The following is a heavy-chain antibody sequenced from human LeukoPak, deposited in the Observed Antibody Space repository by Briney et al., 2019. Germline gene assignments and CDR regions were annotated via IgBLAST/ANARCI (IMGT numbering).Heavy chain of an antibody. CDR1: GYTFTAYY. Sequence: ASVKVSCKASGYTFTAYYVHWMRQAPGQGLEWMGWINPNGGDTNYAHKFQGRVTMTTDTSTSTAYMELRGLRSDDTAVYYCARDNDHGTFQAENYWGPGTLVTVSS. J-gene: IGHJ4*02. CDR2: INPNGGDT. V-gene: IGHV1-2*02. D-gene: IGHD1-1*01. CDR3: ARDNDHGTFQAENY.